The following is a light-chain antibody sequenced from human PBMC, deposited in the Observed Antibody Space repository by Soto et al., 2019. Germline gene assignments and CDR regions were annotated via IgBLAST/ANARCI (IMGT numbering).Light chain of an antibody. CDR2: KAS. CDR3: QQYNSYSPLN. Sequence: DIQMTQSPSTLSASVGDRVTITCRASQSISSWLAWYQKKPGKAPKRLIYKASSLESGVPSRFSGSGSGTEFTLTIRSLQPDDFATYYCQQYNSYSPLNFGGGTKVEIK. CDR1: QSISSW. J-gene: IGKJ4*01. V-gene: IGKV1-5*03.